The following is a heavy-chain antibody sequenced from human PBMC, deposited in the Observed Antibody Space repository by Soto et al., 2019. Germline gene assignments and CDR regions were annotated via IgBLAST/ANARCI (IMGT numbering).Heavy chain of an antibody. CDR3: GRGYYYDSSGYYPY. CDR1: GFTFSSYG. D-gene: IGHD3-22*01. V-gene: IGHV3-33*01. J-gene: IGHJ4*02. Sequence: GGSLRLSCAASGFTFSSYGMHWVRQAPGKGLEWVAVIWYDGSNKYYADSVKGRFTISRDNSKNTLYLQMNSLRAEDTAVYYCGRGYYYDSSGYYPYWGQGTLVTVSS. CDR2: IWYDGSNK.